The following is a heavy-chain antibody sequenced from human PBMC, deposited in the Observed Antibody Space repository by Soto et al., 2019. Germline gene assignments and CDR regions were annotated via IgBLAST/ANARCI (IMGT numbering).Heavy chain of an antibody. D-gene: IGHD7-27*01. CDR1: GFTFSSYG. J-gene: IGHJ4*02. V-gene: IGHV3-33*01. CDR3: AREFSETGPFDY. Sequence: GGSLRLSCAASGFTFSSYGMHWVRQAPGRGVEWVAVIWYDGSNKYYADSVKGRFTISRDNSKNTLYLQMNSLRAEDTAVYYCAREFSETGPFDYWGQGTLVTVSS. CDR2: IWYDGSNK.